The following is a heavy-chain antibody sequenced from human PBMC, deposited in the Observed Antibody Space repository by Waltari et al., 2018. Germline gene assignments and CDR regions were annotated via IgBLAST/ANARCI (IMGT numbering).Heavy chain of an antibody. Sequence: EVQLVESGGGLVQPGGSLRISCAASGFTFTSYWMHWVRQAPGKGLVWVSHINSDGSSTNYADSVRGRFTISRDNAKNTLYLQMNSLRAEDTAVYYCARDLRVTNWFEPWGQGTLVTVSS. CDR3: ARDLRVTNWFEP. V-gene: IGHV3-74*01. CDR1: GFTFTSYW. CDR2: INSDGSST. D-gene: IGHD2-21*02. J-gene: IGHJ5*02.